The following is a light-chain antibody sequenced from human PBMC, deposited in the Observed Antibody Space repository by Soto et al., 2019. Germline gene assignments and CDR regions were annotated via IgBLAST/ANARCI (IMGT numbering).Light chain of an antibody. J-gene: IGKJ2*01. V-gene: IGKV3-15*01. CDR2: GAS. Sequence: EIVMTQSPATLSVSPGEGATLSCRASKSLSSNLAWYQQKPGQAPRLLIYGASTRATDIPARFSGSGSGTEFTLTISSLQSEDVAVYYCQQYYDWPPYTFGQGTKLEV. CDR3: QQYYDWPPYT. CDR1: KSLSSN.